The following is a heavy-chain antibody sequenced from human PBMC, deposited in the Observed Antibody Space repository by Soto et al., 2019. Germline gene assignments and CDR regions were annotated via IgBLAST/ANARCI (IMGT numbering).Heavy chain of an antibody. V-gene: IGHV5-51*01. Sequence: PGESLKISCKGPGYGFTTYWIAWVRQMPGRGLEWMGVINPADSETRYSPSFQGQVTISADRSIRTAFLQWSSLKASDTAMYYCARHSQTGYTLDYWGQGALVTVSS. CDR1: GYGFTTYW. CDR3: ARHSQTGYTLDY. J-gene: IGHJ4*02. D-gene: IGHD5-18*01. CDR2: INPADSET.